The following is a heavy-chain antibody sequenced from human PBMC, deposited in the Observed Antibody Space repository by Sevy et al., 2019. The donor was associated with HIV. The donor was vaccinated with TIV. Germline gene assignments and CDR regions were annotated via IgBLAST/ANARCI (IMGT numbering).Heavy chain of an antibody. CDR2: ISGSGTRT. D-gene: IGHD3-22*01. CDR3: AKRGGGHYDPDEIGYYFYYYNMDV. CDR1: GFSFDSYG. Sequence: GGSLRLSCAVSGFSFDSYGMTWVRQAPGKGLEWVSGISGSGTRTYYADSVKGRFIISRDNSKNTLYLQMNSLRSEDTVLYYCAKRGGGHYDPDEIGYYFYYYNMDVWGKGTTVTVSS. V-gene: IGHV3-23*01. J-gene: IGHJ6*03.